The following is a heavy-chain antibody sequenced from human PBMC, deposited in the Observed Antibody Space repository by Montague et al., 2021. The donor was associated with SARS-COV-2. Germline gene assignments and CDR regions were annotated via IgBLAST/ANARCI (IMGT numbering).Heavy chain of an antibody. CDR2: TNYRSKWTS. V-gene: IGHV6-1*01. CDR3: VRDTGSAQAGFDA. D-gene: IGHD4-17*01. CDR1: GDSVWSNTAA. J-gene: IGHJ4*02. Sequence: CAISGDSVWSNTAAWNWIWQSPSGGLEWLGRTNYRSKWTSDYATSVEGRISIDPDTSKNQFFLHLRSVTPEDTGAYYCVRDTGSAQAGFDAWGQGTLVTVSS.